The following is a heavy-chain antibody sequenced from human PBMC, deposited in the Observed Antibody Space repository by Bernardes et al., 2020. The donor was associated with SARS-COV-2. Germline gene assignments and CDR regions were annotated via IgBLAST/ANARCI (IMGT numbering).Heavy chain of an antibody. CDR3: GKRAVTGSRWYFDH. CDR1: GFTLSDYC. V-gene: IGHV3-74*03. CDR2: IRYDGTTT. Sequence: GGSLRLSCEASGFTLSDYCMHWVRQVPGKGLVWVSRIRYDGTTTTYADSVKGRFTVSRDKAKNTLYLQMNNLRVEDTAVYYCGKRAVTGSRWYFDHWGRGTLVTVSS. D-gene: IGHD6-19*01. J-gene: IGHJ2*01.